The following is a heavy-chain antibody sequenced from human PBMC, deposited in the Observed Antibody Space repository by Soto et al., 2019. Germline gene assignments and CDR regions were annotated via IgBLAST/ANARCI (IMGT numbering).Heavy chain of an antibody. J-gene: IGHJ1*01. Sequence: QLQLQESGPGLVKPSETLSLTCTVSGGSISSSSYYWGWIRQPPGKGLEWIGSIYYSGSTYYNPSLKSRVTISVDTSKNQFSLKLSSVTAADTAVYHCARHLALTAEYFQHWGQGTLVTVSS. D-gene: IGHD2-8*01. CDR2: IYYSGST. V-gene: IGHV4-39*01. CDR3: ARHLALTAEYFQH. CDR1: GGSISSSSYY.